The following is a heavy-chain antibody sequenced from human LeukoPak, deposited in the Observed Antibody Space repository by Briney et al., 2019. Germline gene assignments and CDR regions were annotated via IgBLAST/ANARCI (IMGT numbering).Heavy chain of an antibody. V-gene: IGHV4-59*01. Sequence: SETLSLTCTVSGGSISSYYWSWIRPPPGKGLEWIGYICYSGSTNYNPSLKSRVTISVDTSKNQFSLKLSSVTAADTAVYYCAREGITGTTDAFDIWGQGTMVTVSS. J-gene: IGHJ3*02. CDR2: ICYSGST. CDR3: AREGITGTTDAFDI. D-gene: IGHD1-20*01. CDR1: GGSISSYY.